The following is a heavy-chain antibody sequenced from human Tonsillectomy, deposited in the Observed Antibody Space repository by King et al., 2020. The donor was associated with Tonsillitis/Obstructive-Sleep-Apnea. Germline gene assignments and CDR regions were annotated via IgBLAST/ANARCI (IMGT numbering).Heavy chain of an antibody. CDR3: ARHRPTYYYYGMDV. CDR2: IYYSGST. V-gene: IGHV4-39*01. J-gene: IGHJ6*02. Sequence: LQLQESGPGLVKPSETLSLTCTVSGGSISSSSYYWGWIRQPPGKGLEWIGSIYYSGSTYYNPSLKSRVTISVDTSKNQFSLKLSSVTAADTAVYYCARHRPTYYYYGMDVSGQGTTVTVSS. CDR1: GGSISSSSYY.